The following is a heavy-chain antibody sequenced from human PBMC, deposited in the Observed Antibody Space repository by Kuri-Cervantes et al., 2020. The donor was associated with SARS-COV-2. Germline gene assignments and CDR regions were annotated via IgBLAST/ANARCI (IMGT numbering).Heavy chain of an antibody. D-gene: IGHD6-19*01. CDR2: ISWNSGSI. CDR3: AKDMVAVAGDAFDI. V-gene: IGHV3-9*01. Sequence: SLKISCAASGFTFSSYSMNWVRQAPGKGLEWVSGISWNSGSIGYADSVKGRFTISRDNAKNSLYLQMNSLRAEDTALYYCAKDMVAVAGDAFDIWGQGTMVTVSS. J-gene: IGHJ3*02. CDR1: GFTFSSYS.